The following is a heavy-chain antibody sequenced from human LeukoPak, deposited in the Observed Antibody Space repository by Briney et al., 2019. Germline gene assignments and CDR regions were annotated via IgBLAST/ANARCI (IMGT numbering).Heavy chain of an antibody. J-gene: IGHJ3*02. CDR2: IGKGGDT. CDR1: GLTFSTYD. D-gene: IGHD2-21*02. Sequence: GGSLRLSCAASGLTFSTYDMHWVRQATGEGLEWVSGIGKGGDTYYVGSVKGRFTISRDNSKNTLYLQMNSLRAEDTAVYYCAKWWAYCGGDCSPGGAFDIWGQGTMVTVSS. CDR3: AKWWAYCGGDCSPGGAFDI. V-gene: IGHV3-13*04.